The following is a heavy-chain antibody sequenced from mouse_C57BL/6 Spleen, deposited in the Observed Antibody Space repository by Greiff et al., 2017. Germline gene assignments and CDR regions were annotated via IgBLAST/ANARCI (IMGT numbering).Heavy chain of an antibody. D-gene: IGHD1-1*01. J-gene: IGHJ2*01. CDR1: GYAFSSSW. CDR2: IYPGDGDT. Sequence: QVQLKQSGPELVKPGASVKISCKASGYAFSSSWMNWVKQRPGKGLEWIGRIYPGDGDTNYNGKFKGKATLTADKSSSTAYIQLSSRTSEDSAVYCCARGVYGSNLDYWGQGTTLTVSS. V-gene: IGHV1-82*01. CDR3: ARGVYGSNLDY.